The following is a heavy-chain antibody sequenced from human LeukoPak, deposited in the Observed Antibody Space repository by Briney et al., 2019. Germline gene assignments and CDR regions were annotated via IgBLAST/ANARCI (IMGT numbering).Heavy chain of an antibody. D-gene: IGHD6-6*01. J-gene: IGHJ4*02. CDR1: GGSISSSSKF. CDR3: ARQSEAIAARSIVYYFDY. Sequence: SETLSLTCTVSGGSISSSSKFWGWIRQPPGKGLEWIGSLRPRTTTYYNPSLRSRVAISVDTSKNQFSLTLSSVTAADSAVYYCARQSEAIAARSIVYYFDYWGQGTLVTVSS. V-gene: IGHV4-39*01. CDR2: LRPRTTT.